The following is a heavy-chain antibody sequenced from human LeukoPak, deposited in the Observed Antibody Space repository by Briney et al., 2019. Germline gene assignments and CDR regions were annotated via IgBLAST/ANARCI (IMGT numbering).Heavy chain of an antibody. Sequence: GGSLRLSCAASGFSFSSYAMSWVRQAPGKGLEWVSALSESGGTTYYADSVKGRFTISRDNSKNTLYLQMNSLRAEDTAVYYCARRAGAYSHPYDYWGQGTLVTVSS. J-gene: IGHJ4*02. D-gene: IGHD4/OR15-4a*01. V-gene: IGHV3-23*01. CDR3: ARRAGAYSHPYDY. CDR1: GFSFSSYA. CDR2: LSESGGTT.